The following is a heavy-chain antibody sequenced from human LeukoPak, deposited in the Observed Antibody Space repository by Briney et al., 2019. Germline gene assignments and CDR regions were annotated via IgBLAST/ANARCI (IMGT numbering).Heavy chain of an antibody. V-gene: IGHV4-39*01. J-gene: IGHJ3*02. CDR1: GGSISSSSYY. D-gene: IGHD1-7*01. Sequence: SETLSLTCTVSGGSISSSSYYWGWIRQPPGKGLEWIGSIYYSGSTYYNPSLKSRVTISVDTSENQFSLKLSSVTAADTAVYYCARRDRWDYPVDAFDIWGQGTMVTVSS. CDR3: ARRDRWDYPVDAFDI. CDR2: IYYSGST.